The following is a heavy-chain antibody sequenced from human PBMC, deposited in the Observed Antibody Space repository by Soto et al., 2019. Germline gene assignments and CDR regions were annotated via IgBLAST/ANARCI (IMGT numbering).Heavy chain of an antibody. CDR1: GGSISSSNW. CDR2: IYHSGST. D-gene: IGHD6-13*01. V-gene: IGHV4-4*02. CDR3: ARSPSSSWYGGGAFEV. Sequence: SETLSLTCAVSGGSISSSNWWSWVRQPPGKGLEWIVEIYHSGSTNYSPSVKSRITILVDKSKKQLSLKLNSVTAADTAVYYCARSPSSSWYGGGAFEVWGQGTMVTVSS. J-gene: IGHJ3*01.